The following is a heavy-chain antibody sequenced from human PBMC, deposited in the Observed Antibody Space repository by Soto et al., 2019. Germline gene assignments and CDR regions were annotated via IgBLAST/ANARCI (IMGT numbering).Heavy chain of an antibody. CDR1: GGSISGYY. V-gene: IGHV4-59*01. D-gene: IGHD2-21*02. CDR2: VYYSGGA. J-gene: IGHJ6*02. Sequence: PSETLSLTCTVSGGSISGYYWSWIRQPPGKGLERNGNVYYSGGAKYNPSVKRRVSISVDTSKNQFSLNLSSVTAADTAVYYCTRDGDGRMTTNPYYYYGMDVWGPGITVTVSS. CDR3: TRDGDGRMTTNPYYYYGMDV.